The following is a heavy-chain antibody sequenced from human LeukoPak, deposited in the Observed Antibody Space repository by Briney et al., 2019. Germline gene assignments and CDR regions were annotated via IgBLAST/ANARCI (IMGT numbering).Heavy chain of an antibody. D-gene: IGHD2-2*01. V-gene: IGHV4-31*03. CDR1: GGSTSSSGYY. J-gene: IGHJ5*02. Sequence: SETLSLTCTVSGGSTSSSGYYWSWIRQHPGKGLEWIGYIYFSENTYYNPSLKSRVTISVDTSKNQFSLKLSSVTAADTAVYYCARGGLSSSSFGVGDSDPWGQGTLVTVSS. CDR2: IYFSENT. CDR3: ARGGLSSSSFGVGDSDP.